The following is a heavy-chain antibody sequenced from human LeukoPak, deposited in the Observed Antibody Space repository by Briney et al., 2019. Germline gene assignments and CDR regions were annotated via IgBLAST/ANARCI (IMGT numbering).Heavy chain of an antibody. CDR1: GGSFSGYY. D-gene: IGHD3-3*01. CDR3: ARRYDFWSGYPPPLDY. Sequence: SETLSLTCAVFGGSFSGYYWNWIRQPPGKGLEWIGQIDPSRNTNYNPSLKSRVTISVDTSKKQFSLKLSSVTAADTAVYYCARRYDFWSGYPPPLDYWGQGTLVTVSS. V-gene: IGHV4-34*01. CDR2: IDPSRNT. J-gene: IGHJ4*02.